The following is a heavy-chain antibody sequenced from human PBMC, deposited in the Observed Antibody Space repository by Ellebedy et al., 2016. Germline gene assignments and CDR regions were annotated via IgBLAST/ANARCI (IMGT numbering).Heavy chain of an antibody. Sequence: GGSLRLSCAASGFTFSSYGMHRVRQAPGKGLEWVAVISYDGSNKYYADSVKGRFTISRDNSKNTLYLQMNSLRAEDTAVYYCARGLRIGKKYYYGMDVWGQGTTVTVSS. CDR1: GFTFSSYG. D-gene: IGHD5-12*01. CDR2: ISYDGSNK. CDR3: ARGLRIGKKYYYGMDV. J-gene: IGHJ6*02. V-gene: IGHV3-30*03.